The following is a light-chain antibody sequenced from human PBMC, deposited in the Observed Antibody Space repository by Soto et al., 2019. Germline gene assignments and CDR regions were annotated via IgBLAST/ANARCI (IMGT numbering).Light chain of an antibody. CDR1: SSNIGAGYD. CDR3: QSYDSSLSGSDYV. CDR2: GNS. J-gene: IGLJ1*01. Sequence: SVLTQPPSVSGAPGQRVTLSCTGSSSNIGAGYDVHWYQQLPGTAPKLLIYGNSNRPSGVPDRFSGSKSGTSASLAITGLQAEDEADYYCQSYDSSLSGSDYVFGTGTKVTVL. V-gene: IGLV1-40*01.